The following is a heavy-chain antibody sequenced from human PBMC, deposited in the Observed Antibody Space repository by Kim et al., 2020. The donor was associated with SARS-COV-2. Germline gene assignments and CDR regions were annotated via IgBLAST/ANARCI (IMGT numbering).Heavy chain of an antibody. CDR1: GDSVSSNSAA. D-gene: IGHD6-13*01. CDR2: TYYRSKWYN. V-gene: IGHV6-1*01. Sequence: SQTLSLTCVISGDSVSSNSAAWNWIRQSPSRGLEWLGRTYYRSKWYNDYAVSVKSRITINPDTSKNQFSLQLNSVTPEDTAVYYCARGGYSSLTQPFDYWGQGTLVTVSS. J-gene: IGHJ4*02. CDR3: ARGGYSSLTQPFDY.